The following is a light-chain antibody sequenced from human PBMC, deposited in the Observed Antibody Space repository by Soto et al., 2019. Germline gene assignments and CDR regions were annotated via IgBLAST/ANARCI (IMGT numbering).Light chain of an antibody. CDR2: TNN. CDR1: SSNIGSHT. V-gene: IGLV1-44*01. CDR3: ASWDDSLNGRV. Sequence: QSVLTQPPSASGTPGQRVTISCSGGSSNIGSHTVNWYQQLPGTAPKLLIYTNNQRPSGVPGRFSGSKSGTSASLAISGLQSEDEADYYCASWDDSLNGRVFGTGTKVTVL. J-gene: IGLJ1*01.